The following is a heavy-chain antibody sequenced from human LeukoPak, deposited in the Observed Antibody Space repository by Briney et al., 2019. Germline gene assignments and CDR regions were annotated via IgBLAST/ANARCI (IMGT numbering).Heavy chain of an antibody. Sequence: PSETLSLTCTVSGGSISSYYWSWIRQPPGKGLEWIGYIYYSGSTNYNPSLKSRVTISVDTSKNQFSLKLSSVTAADTAVYYCARQGADDFWSGYFAGGGNYYYYYMDVWGKGTTVTVSS. CDR1: GGSISSYY. J-gene: IGHJ6*03. CDR3: ARQGADDFWSGYFAGGGNYYYYYMDV. V-gene: IGHV4-59*01. D-gene: IGHD3-3*01. CDR2: IYYSGST.